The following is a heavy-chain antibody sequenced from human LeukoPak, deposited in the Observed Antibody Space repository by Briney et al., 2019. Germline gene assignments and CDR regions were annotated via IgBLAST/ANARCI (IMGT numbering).Heavy chain of an antibody. J-gene: IGHJ4*02. CDR2: ISWNAGGI. CDR1: GFTFDNYA. D-gene: IGHD2-2*01. V-gene: IGHV3-9*01. Sequence: GGSLRLSCAAAGFTFDNYAMHWVRQAPGKGLEWVSRISWNAGGIVYADSVKGRFTISRDNAKNSLYLQMNSLRAEDTALYYCAKDRSTTFDYWGQGTLVTVSS. CDR3: AKDRSTTFDY.